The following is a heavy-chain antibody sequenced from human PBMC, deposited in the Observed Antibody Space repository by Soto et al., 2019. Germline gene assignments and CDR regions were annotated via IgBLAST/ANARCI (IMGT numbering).Heavy chain of an antibody. V-gene: IGHV4-59*01. CDR2: IYYSGST. CDR1: GGSISSYY. CDR3: ARGVPPAYCGGDCYTHFDY. J-gene: IGHJ4*02. Sequence: SETLSLTCAVSGGSISSYYWSWIRQPPGKGLEWIGYIYYSGSTNYNPSLKSRVTISVDTSKNQFSLKLSSVTAADTAVYYCARGVPPAYCGGDCYTHFDYWGQGTLVTVSS. D-gene: IGHD2-21*01.